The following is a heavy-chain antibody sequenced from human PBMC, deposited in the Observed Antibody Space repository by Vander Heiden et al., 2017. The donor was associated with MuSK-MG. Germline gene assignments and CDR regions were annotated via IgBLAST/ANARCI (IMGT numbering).Heavy chain of an antibody. D-gene: IGHD2-2*01. J-gene: IGHJ3*02. CDR2: MNPNSGNT. Sequence: QVQLVQSGAEVTKPRTSVKVSCKASGYTFPSSDINWVPQPTGQGLEWMGWMNPNSGNTGYAQKGQGRVTRTRNTSISTAYMELSSLRSEDTAVYYCARALSHRWGRYCSSTSCYGVGGAVDIWGQGTMVTVSS. V-gene: IGHV1-8*01. CDR1: GYTFPSSD. CDR3: ARALSHRWGRYCSSTSCYGVGGAVDI.